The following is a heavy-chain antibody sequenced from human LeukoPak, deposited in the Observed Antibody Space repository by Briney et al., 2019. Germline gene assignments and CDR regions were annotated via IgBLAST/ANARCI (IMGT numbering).Heavy chain of an antibody. CDR1: GFTFSSYG. CDR2: IWYDGSNK. D-gene: IGHD6-13*01. V-gene: IGHV3-33*01. Sequence: GGSLRLSCAASGFTFSSYGMHWVRQAPGKGLEWVAVIWYDGSNKYYADSVKGRFTISRDNSKNTLYLQMNSLRAEDTAVYYCAREAAGVISDYWGQGTLVTVSS. CDR3: AREAAGVISDY. J-gene: IGHJ4*02.